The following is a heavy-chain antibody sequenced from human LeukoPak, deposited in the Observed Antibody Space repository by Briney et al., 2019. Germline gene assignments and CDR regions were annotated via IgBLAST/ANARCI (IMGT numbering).Heavy chain of an antibody. CDR1: GGSFSDYY. Sequence: SETLSLTCAVYGGSFSDYYWSWIRQPPGKGLEWIGEINHSGSTNYNPSLKSRITISVDTSKNHFSLGLSSVTAADTAVYYCAVAYYYYNLDVWGQGTTVTVSS. CDR3: AVAYYYYNLDV. D-gene: IGHD5-12*01. J-gene: IGHJ6*02. CDR2: INHSGST. V-gene: IGHV4-34*01.